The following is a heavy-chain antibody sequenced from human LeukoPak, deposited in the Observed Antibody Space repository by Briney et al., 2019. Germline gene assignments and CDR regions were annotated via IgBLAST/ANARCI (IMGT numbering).Heavy chain of an antibody. CDR3: ARGIAAAGTWFAP. J-gene: IGHJ5*02. CDR2: ISSSSSYI. D-gene: IGHD6-13*01. V-gene: IGHV3-21*01. CDR1: GFTFSSYS. Sequence: GGSLRLSCAASGFTFSSYSMNWVRQAPGKGLEWVSSISSSSSYIYYADSVKGRFTISRDNAKNSLYLQMNSLRAEDTAVYYCARGIAAAGTWFAPWGQGPLVSVSS.